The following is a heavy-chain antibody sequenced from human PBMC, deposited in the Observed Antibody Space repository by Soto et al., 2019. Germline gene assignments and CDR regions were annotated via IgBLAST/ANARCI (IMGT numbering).Heavy chain of an antibody. CDR1: GYTFTSYY. D-gene: IGHD2-2*01. V-gene: IGHV1-2*02. J-gene: IGHJ6*02. Sequence: GASVKVSCKASGYTFTSYYIHWVRQAPGQGLEWMGWINPQTGGTSYGQKFQGRVTLSRDTSINTAYLELSRLRFDDAAVYFCARERYQVISDGMDVWGQGTTVTVSS. CDR2: INPQTGGT. CDR3: ARERYQVISDGMDV.